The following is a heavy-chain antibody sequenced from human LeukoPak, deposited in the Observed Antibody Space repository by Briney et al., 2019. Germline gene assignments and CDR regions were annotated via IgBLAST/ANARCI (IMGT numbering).Heavy chain of an antibody. CDR2: ISSSSTI. Sequence: GGSLRLSCAASGLTFSSYSMNWVRQAPGKGLEWVSYISSSSTIYYADSVKGRFTISRDNAKNSLYLQMNSLRAEDTAVYYCARDSRHYYAHDVWGQGTTVTVSS. V-gene: IGHV3-48*01. D-gene: IGHD3-10*01. CDR3: ARDSRHYYAHDV. J-gene: IGHJ6*02. CDR1: GLTFSSYS.